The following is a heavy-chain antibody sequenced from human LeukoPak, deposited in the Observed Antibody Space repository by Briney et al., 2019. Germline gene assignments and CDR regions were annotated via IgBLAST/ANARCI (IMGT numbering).Heavy chain of an antibody. D-gene: IGHD3-10*01. V-gene: IGHV3-21*01. J-gene: IGHJ4*02. CDR2: ISSSSSYI. Sequence: GGSLRLSCAASGFTFGTYGMNWVRQAPGKGLEWVSSISSSSSYIYYADSVKGRFTISRDNAKNSLYLQMNSLRAEDTAVYYCAREDYYGSGSYWDWGQGTLVTVSS. CDR1: GFTFGTYG. CDR3: AREDYYGSGSYWD.